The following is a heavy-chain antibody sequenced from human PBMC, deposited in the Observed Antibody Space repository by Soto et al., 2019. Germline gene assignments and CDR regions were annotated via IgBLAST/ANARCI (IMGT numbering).Heavy chain of an antibody. Sequence: ASVKVSCKASGDTFTTYDINWVRQATGHGLEWMGWINPNSGNIGYAQRFQGRVTMTRDTAIRAAYMEVSSLRSDDTAVYYCARGRASGSYYLLDYWGQGTLVTVSS. V-gene: IGHV1-8*01. CDR3: ARGRASGSYYLLDY. CDR2: INPNSGNI. J-gene: IGHJ4*02. CDR1: GDTFTTYD. D-gene: IGHD3-10*01.